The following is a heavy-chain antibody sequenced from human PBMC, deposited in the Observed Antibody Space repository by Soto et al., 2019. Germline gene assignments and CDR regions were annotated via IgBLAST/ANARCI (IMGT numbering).Heavy chain of an antibody. CDR1: GYSFTSYW. J-gene: IGHJ6*02. V-gene: IGHV5-51*01. CDR3: ARRIPFGYGMDV. D-gene: IGHD2-21*01. Sequence: GESLKISCKGSGYSFTSYWIGWVRQMPGKGLEWMGIIYPGDSNTRYSPSLQGQVTISVDNSKNTLYLQMGSLRAEDMAVYYCARRIPFGYGMDVWGQGTTVTVSS. CDR2: IYPGDSNT.